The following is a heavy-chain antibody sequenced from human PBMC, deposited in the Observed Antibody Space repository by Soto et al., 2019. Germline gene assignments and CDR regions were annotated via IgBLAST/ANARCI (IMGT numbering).Heavy chain of an antibody. Sequence: QVHLVQSGTEVRQPGASVRVSCKASGYTFTDYYLHWVRQAPGQVPEWMGWINPNTGGTDYAQKFRDWVTMTTDTSINTAYMDLSRLKFHDTAVYYCAKGGHYDSPHYADSWGQGTLVTVSS. CDR1: GYTFTDYY. D-gene: IGHD3-22*01. V-gene: IGHV1-2*04. CDR3: AKGGHYDSPHYADS. CDR2: INPNTGGT. J-gene: IGHJ4*02.